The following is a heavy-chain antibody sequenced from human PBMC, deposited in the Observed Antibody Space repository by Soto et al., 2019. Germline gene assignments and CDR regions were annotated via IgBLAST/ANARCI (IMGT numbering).Heavy chain of an antibody. CDR1: GGSISSDDYY. V-gene: IGHV4-30-4*01. CDR2: IHSSGSI. J-gene: IGHJ1*01. D-gene: IGHD3-22*01. CDR3: ARNLDGLHDDTSGPFPRPG. Sequence: SETLSLTCTVSGGSISSDDYYWSWIRQAPGRGLEWIGYIHSSGSIYYNPSLKSRATMSIDTAGNQFSLKVSSVTVADTAVYYCARNLDGLHDDTSGPFPRPGWGQGTLVTVSS.